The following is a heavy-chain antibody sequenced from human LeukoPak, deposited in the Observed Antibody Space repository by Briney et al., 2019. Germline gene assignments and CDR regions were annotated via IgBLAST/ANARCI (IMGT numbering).Heavy chain of an antibody. CDR1: GFIFSRYA. CDR2: ISTSGGTT. CDR3: AKDRTVGASYWYFDL. D-gene: IGHD1-26*01. J-gene: IGHJ2*01. V-gene: IGHV3-23*01. Sequence: GGSLRLSCAASGFIFSRYAMTWVRQAPGKGLEWVSAISTSGGTTDYADSVKGRFTISRDSSKNTLFLHMNTLRAEDTAIYYCAKDRTVGASYWYFDLWGRGTLVTVSS.